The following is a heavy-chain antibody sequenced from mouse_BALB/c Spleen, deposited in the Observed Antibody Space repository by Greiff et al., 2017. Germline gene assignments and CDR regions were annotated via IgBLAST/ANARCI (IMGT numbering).Heavy chain of an antibody. V-gene: IGHV1-69*02. CDR1: GYTFTSYW. J-gene: IGHJ2*01. Sequence: QVQLQQPGAELVKPGAPVKLSCKASGYTFTSYWMNWVKQRPGRGLEWIGRIDPSDSETHYNQKFKDKATLTVDKSSSTAYIQLSSLTSEDSAVYYCARDPYYYGSSYHYWGQGTTLTVSS. CDR2: IDPSDSET. D-gene: IGHD1-1*01. CDR3: ARDPYYYGSSYHY.